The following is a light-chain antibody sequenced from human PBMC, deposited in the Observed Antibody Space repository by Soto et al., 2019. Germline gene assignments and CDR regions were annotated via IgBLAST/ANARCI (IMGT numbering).Light chain of an antibody. V-gene: IGKV1-6*02. CDR3: LQDYDYPRT. J-gene: IGKJ1*01. CDR1: QGIRDE. CDR2: AAS. Sequence: AIPMTQSPSSLSASVGDRVTITCRASQGIRDELGWYQQKPGKAPNLLISAASRLQSGVPSRFSGRGSGTDFTLTISSLQPEDFATYYCLQDYDYPRTFGQGTKVELK.